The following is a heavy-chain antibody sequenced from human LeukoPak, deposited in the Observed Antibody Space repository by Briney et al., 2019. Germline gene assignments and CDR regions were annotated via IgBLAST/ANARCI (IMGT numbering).Heavy chain of an antibody. D-gene: IGHD3-16*01. CDR1: GGSISSGGYY. Sequence: SETLSLTCTVSGGSISSGGYYWSWIRQHPGKGLEWIGYIYYSGSTYYNPSLKSRVTISVDTSKNQFSLKLSSVTAADTAVYYCARDELGALDYWSRGTLVTVSS. CDR2: IYYSGST. CDR3: ARDELGALDY. J-gene: IGHJ4*02. V-gene: IGHV4-31*03.